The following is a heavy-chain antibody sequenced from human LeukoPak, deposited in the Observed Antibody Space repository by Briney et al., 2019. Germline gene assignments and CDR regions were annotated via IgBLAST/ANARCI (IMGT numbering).Heavy chain of an antibody. D-gene: IGHD6-13*01. J-gene: IGHJ4*02. V-gene: IGHV3-23*01. Sequence: GGSLRLSCAASGFTVSSNYMSWVRQAPGKGLEWVSAISGSGGSTYYADSVKGRFTISRDNSKNTLYLQMNSLRAEDTAVYYCAKERGARAAATDYWGQGTLVTVSS. CDR2: ISGSGGST. CDR1: GFTVSSNY. CDR3: AKERGARAAATDY.